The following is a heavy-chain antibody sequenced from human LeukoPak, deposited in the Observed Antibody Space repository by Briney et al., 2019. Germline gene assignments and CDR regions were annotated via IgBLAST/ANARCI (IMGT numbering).Heavy chain of an antibody. V-gene: IGHV3-33*01. D-gene: IGHD1-14*01. J-gene: IGHJ4*02. Sequence: GGSLRLSCAASGFTFSSYGIHWVRQAPGKGLEWVALISYDGTNKYYADSVKGRFTISGDNSKNTLYLQMNSLRAEDTAVYYCARDRGTRALDYWGQGTLVTVSS. CDR1: GFTFSSYG. CDR3: ARDRGTRALDY. CDR2: ISYDGTNK.